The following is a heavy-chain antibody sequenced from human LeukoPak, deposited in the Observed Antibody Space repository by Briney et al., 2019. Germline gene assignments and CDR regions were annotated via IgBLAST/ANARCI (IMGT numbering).Heavy chain of an antibody. D-gene: IGHD3-10*01. CDR3: ARDSPLGLLWFGELAY. V-gene: IGHV3-21*01. CDR2: ISSSSNYI. CDR1: GFTFSSYR. J-gene: IGHJ4*02. Sequence: PGGSLRLPCARSGFTFSSYRMNWVRQAPGKGLEWVESISSSSNYIYYADSLKGRFTISRDNAKNSLYLQMNSLRAEDTAVYYCARDSPLGLLWFGELAYWGQGTLVTVSS.